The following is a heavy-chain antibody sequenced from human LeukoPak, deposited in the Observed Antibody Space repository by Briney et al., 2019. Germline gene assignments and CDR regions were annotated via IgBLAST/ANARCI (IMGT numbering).Heavy chain of an antibody. D-gene: IGHD3-9*01. CDR2: IYPGDSDT. J-gene: IGHJ6*02. CDR1: GYSFTSYW. CDR3: ARHYDILTGYYTSDYYYGMDV. Sequence: GESLKISCKGSGYSFTSYWIGWVRQMPGKGLEWMGIIYPGDSDTRYSPSFQGQVTISADKSISTAYLQWSSLKASDTAMYYCARHYDILTGYYTSDYYYGMDVWGQGTTVTVSS. V-gene: IGHV5-51*01.